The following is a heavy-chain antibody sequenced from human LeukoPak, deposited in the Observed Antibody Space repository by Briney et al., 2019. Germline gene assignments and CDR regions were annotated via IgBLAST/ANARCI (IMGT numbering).Heavy chain of an antibody. Sequence: ASVKISCKSSGGPFDNYAINWVRQAPRQGLEWMGRIIPSLNHANYAQIRVTITADKSTATAYMELSGLRYEDTAVYDCARRTDRVDDAFDVWGQGTMVTVSS. J-gene: IGHJ3*01. V-gene: IGHV1-69*04. CDR2: IIPSLNHA. CDR3: ARRTDRVDDAFDV. D-gene: IGHD3/OR15-3a*01. CDR1: GGPFDNYA.